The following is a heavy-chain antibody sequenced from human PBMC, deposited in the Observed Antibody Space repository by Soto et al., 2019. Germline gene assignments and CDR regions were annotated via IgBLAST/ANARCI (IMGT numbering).Heavy chain of an antibody. V-gene: IGHV4-59*08. CDR1: GGSISSYY. J-gene: IGHJ4*02. CDR3: ARHGLVPAAPFDY. Sequence: QVQLQESGPGLVKPSETLSLTCTVSGGSISSYYWSWIRQPPGKGLEWIGYIYYSGSTNYNPSLKSRVTISVDASKNQCSLKLSSVTAADTAVYYCARHGLVPAAPFDYWGQGTLVTVSS. D-gene: IGHD2-2*01. CDR2: IYYSGST.